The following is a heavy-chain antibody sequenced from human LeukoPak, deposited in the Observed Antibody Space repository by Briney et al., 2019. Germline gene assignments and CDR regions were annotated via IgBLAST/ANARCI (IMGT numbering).Heavy chain of an antibody. CDR3: TSSDIVVVVAPDY. D-gene: IGHD2-15*01. J-gene: IGHJ4*02. CDR2: IKSKTDGGTT. CDR1: GFTFSSYS. V-gene: IGHV3-15*01. Sequence: GGSLRLSCAASGFTFSSYSMNWVRQAPGKGLEWVGRIKSKTDGGTTDYAAPVKGRFTISRDDSKNTLYLQMNSLKTEDTAVYYCTSSDIVVVVAPDYWGQGTLVTVSS.